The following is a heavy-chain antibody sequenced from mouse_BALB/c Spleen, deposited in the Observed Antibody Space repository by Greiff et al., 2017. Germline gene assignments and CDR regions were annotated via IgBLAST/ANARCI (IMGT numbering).Heavy chain of an antibody. Sequence: QVQLQQSGAELVRPGTSVKISCKASGYTFTNYWLGWVKQRPGHGLEWIGDIYPGGGYTNYNEKFKGKATLTADTSSSTAYMQLSSLTSEDSAVYFCAREDMRYYDFDYWGQGTTLTVSA. J-gene: IGHJ2*01. CDR3: AREDMRYYDFDY. V-gene: IGHV1-63*02. D-gene: IGHD1-1*01. CDR1: GYTFTNYW. CDR2: IYPGGGYT.